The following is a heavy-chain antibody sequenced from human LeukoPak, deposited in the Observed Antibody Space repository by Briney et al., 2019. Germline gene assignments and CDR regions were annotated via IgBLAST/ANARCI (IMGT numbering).Heavy chain of an antibody. CDR1: GFTFDGYG. Sequence: PGRSLRLSCAASGFTFDGYGMYWVRQAPGKGLEWVSGITWNSDDMAYADSVKGRFTISRDNAKNCLYLQMNSLRVEDTALYYRTKVTDWRTGFDYWGQGTLVTVSS. J-gene: IGHJ4*02. D-gene: IGHD3-9*01. CDR3: TKVTDWRTGFDY. V-gene: IGHV3-9*01. CDR2: ITWNSDDM.